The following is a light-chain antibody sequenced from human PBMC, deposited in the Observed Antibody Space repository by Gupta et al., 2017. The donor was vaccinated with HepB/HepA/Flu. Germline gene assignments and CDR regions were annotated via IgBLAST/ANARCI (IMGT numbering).Light chain of an antibody. Sequence: GERVTIPCTGSSSNIGAGYDVHWYQQLPGTAPKLLIYGNSNRPSGVPDRFSGSKSGTSASLAITGLQAEDDADYYCQSYDSSLSGVVFGGGTKLTVL. CDR3: QSYDSSLSGVV. CDR1: SSNIGAGYD. CDR2: GNS. V-gene: IGLV1-40*01. J-gene: IGLJ2*01.